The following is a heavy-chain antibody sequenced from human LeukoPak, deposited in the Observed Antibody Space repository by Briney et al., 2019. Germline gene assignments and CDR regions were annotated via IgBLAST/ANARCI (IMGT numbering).Heavy chain of an antibody. D-gene: IGHD2-2*01. V-gene: IGHV3-33*06. J-gene: IGHJ6*02. Sequence: HPGRSLRLSCAASGFTFSSYGMHWVRQAPGKGLEWVAVIWYDGSNKYYADSVKGRFTISRDNSKNTLYLQMNTLRAEDMAVYYCAKVADIVVVPARYGMDVWGQGTTVTVSS. CDR2: IWYDGSNK. CDR3: AKVADIVVVPARYGMDV. CDR1: GFTFSSYG.